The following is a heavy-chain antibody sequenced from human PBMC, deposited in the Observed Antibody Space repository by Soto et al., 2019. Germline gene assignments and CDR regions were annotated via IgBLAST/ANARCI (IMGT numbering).Heavy chain of an antibody. V-gene: IGHV1-46*01. CDR3: ARVLPSTSIYGMDV. CDR2: INPGGGST. CDR1: GYTFTSYH. Sequence: ASVKVSCKASGYTFTSYHLHWVRQAPGQGLEWMGMINPGGGSTSYAQKFQGRVTMTWDTSTSTVYMDVRSLRSEDTALYFCARVLPSTSIYGMDVWGQGTTVTVSS. J-gene: IGHJ6*02.